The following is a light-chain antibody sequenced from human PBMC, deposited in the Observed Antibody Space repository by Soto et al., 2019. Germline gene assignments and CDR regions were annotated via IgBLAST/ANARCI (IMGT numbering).Light chain of an antibody. J-gene: IGKJ1*01. CDR3: QQYNIWPTWT. CDR1: QSVGSS. V-gene: IGKV3-11*01. Sequence: EIVLTQSPDTLSLSPGERATLSCRASQSVGSSLAWYQHKPGQAPRLLIYDASNRATGIPARFSGSGSETDFTLNITSLQSEESAVYYCQQYNIWPTWTFGQGTKVEIK. CDR2: DAS.